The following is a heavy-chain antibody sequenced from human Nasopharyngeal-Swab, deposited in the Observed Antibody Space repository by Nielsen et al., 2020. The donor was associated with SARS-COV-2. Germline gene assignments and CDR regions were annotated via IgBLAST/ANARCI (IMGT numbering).Heavy chain of an antibody. D-gene: IGHD5-18*01. J-gene: IGHJ4*02. CDR2: INAGNGNT. Sequence: ASVKVSCKASGYTFTSYAMHWGRQAPGQRLEWMGWINAGNGNTKYSQKFQGRVTITRDTSASTAYMELSSLRSEDTAVYYCARGYSYGHIDYWGQGTLVTVSS. CDR3: ARGYSYGHIDY. V-gene: IGHV1-3*01. CDR1: GYTFTSYA.